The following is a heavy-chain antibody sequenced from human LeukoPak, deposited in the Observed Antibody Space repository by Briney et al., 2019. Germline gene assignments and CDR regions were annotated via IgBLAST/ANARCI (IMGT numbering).Heavy chain of an antibody. CDR1: GGSISSYY. CDR2: IYYSGST. V-gene: IGHV4-59*08. Sequence: SETLSLTCTVSGGSISSYYWSWIRQPPGKGLEWIGYIYYSGSTNYNPSLKSRVTISVDTSKNQFSLKLSSVTAAGTAVYCCARARILPIALDVWGPGTMVTVSS. CDR3: ARARILPIALDV. D-gene: IGHD2-15*01. J-gene: IGHJ3*01.